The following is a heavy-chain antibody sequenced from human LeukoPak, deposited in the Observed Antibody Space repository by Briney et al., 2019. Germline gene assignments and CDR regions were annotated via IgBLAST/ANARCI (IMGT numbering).Heavy chain of an antibody. Sequence: GGSLRLSCAASGFTFSTYWMSWVRQAPGKGLEWVANIKQDGSETHYVDSVRDRFTISRDNAKNSMYLQMNSLRAEDTALYYCARDAQYGSGSPQNYWGQGILVTVSP. CDR1: GFTFSTYW. V-gene: IGHV3-7*01. CDR3: ARDAQYGSGSPQNY. D-gene: IGHD3-10*01. J-gene: IGHJ4*02. CDR2: IKQDGSET.